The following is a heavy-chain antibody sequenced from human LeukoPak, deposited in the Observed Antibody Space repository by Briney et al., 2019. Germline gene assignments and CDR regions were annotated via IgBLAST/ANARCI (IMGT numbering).Heavy chain of an antibody. D-gene: IGHD3-3*01. CDR2: ISFDGSNK. CDR1: GFTFSSYA. V-gene: IGHV3-30-3*01. J-gene: IGHJ4*02. CDR3: ARVQLRFLEWFYFDY. Sequence: RGGSLRLSCAASGFTFSSYAMHWVRQAPGTGLEWVAVISFDGSNKYYADSVKGRFTISRDNSKNTLYLQMNSLRAEDTAVYYCARVQLRFLEWFYFDYWGQGTLVTVSS.